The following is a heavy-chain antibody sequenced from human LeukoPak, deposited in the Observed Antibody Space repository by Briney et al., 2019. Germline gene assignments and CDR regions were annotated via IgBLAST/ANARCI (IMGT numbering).Heavy chain of an antibody. J-gene: IGHJ4*02. CDR3: ARDWCTLLGELSPDRAFDY. V-gene: IGHV3-20*04. CDR1: GFTFDDSV. Sequence: WGSLRLSGAASGFTFDDSVMSWVRQDPGKGLEWVSGINWNGGSTGYADSVKGRFTISRDNAKNSLYLQMSSLRAEDTALYYCARDWCTLLGELSPDRAFDYWGQGTLVTVSS. CDR2: INWNGGST. D-gene: IGHD3-16*02.